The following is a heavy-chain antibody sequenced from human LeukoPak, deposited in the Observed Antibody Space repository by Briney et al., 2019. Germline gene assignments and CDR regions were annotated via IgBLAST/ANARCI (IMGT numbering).Heavy chain of an antibody. CDR3: ARMGVSYDFWTTKPDYYYGMDV. CDR2: MNPNSGNT. Sequence: WASVKVSCKASGYTFTSYDINWVRQATGQGLEWMGWMNPNSGNTGYAQKFQGRVTMTRNTSISTAYMELSSLRSEDTAVYYCARMGVSYDFWTTKPDYYYGMDVWGQGTTVTVSS. D-gene: IGHD3-3*01. CDR1: GYTFTSYD. J-gene: IGHJ6*02. V-gene: IGHV1-8*01.